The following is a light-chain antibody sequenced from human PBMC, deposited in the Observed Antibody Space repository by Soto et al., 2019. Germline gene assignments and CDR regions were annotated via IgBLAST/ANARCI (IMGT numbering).Light chain of an antibody. J-gene: IGLJ3*02. Sequence: QSARTQPASVSRSPGQSITISCTGTSSDVGGYNYVSWYQQHPGKAPKLMIYEVSNRPSGVSNRFSGSKSGNTASLTISGLQAEDESDYYCSSYTSSSTPLFGGGTKLTVL. CDR1: SSDVGGYNY. V-gene: IGLV2-14*01. CDR2: EVS. CDR3: SSYTSSSTPL.